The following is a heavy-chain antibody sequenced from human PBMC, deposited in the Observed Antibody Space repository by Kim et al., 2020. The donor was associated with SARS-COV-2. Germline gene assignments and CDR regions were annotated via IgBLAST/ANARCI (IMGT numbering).Heavy chain of an antibody. Sequence: ASVKVSCKASGYTFTGYYMHWVRQAPGQGLEWMGWINPNSGGTNYAQKFQGRVTMTRDTSISTAYMELSRLRSDDTAVYYCARAGAKGWTTNWFDPWGQGTLVTVSS. CDR3: ARAGAKGWTTNWFDP. J-gene: IGHJ5*02. V-gene: IGHV1-2*02. CDR1: GYTFTGYY. D-gene: IGHD7-27*01. CDR2: INPNSGGT.